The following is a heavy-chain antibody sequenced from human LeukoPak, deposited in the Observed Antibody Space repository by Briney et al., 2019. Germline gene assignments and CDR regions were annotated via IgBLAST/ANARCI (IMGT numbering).Heavy chain of an antibody. CDR1: GFTFSSYG. D-gene: IGHD6-13*01. Sequence: GGSLRLSCAASGFTFSSYGMHWVRQAPGKGLEWVAFIRYDGSNKYYADSVKGRFTISRDNSKNTLYLQMNSLRAEDTAVYYCARDYARGIAAAGYYFDYWGQGTLVTVSS. CDR3: ARDYARGIAAAGYYFDY. J-gene: IGHJ4*02. CDR2: IRYDGSNK. V-gene: IGHV3-30*02.